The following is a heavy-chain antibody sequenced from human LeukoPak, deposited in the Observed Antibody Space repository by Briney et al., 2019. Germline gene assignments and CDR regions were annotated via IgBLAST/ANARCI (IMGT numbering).Heavy chain of an antibody. CDR3: ARVGYYDSSGYYKYVDY. Sequence: SVKVSCTASGGTFSSYAISWVRQAPGQGLEWMGRIIPILGIANYAQKFQGRVTITADKSTSTAYMELSSLRSEDTAVYYCARVGYYDSSGYYKYVDYWGQGTLVTVSS. V-gene: IGHV1-69*04. CDR1: GGTFSSYA. CDR2: IIPILGIA. D-gene: IGHD3-22*01. J-gene: IGHJ4*02.